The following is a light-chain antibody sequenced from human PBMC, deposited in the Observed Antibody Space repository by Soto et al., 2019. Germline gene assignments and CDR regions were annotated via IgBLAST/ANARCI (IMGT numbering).Light chain of an antibody. Sequence: DIQMTQSPSSLSASVGDRVTITCRASRIIDTYVDWYQQKPGKAPDLLIYLASTLQVGVPSRFSGSGSGTDFTLTISGLQPEDFAVYYCQQFATSPRTFGRGTTVEIK. V-gene: IGKV1-39*01. CDR3: QQFATSPRT. CDR1: RIIDTY. J-gene: IGKJ1*01. CDR2: LAS.